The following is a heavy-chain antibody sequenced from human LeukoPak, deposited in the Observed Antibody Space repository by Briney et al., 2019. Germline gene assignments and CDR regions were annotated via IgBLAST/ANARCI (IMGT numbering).Heavy chain of an antibody. CDR3: ARGHPSLIGNNWFDP. J-gene: IGHJ5*02. CDR1: GGSISSGSYY. CDR2: IYTSGST. Sequence: SQTLSLTCTVSGGSISSGSYYWSWIRQPAGKGLEWIGRIYTSGSTNYNPSLKSRVTISVDTSKNQFSLKLSSVTAADTAVYYCARGHPSLIGNNWFDPWGQGTLVTVSS. V-gene: IGHV4-61*02. D-gene: IGHD3-22*01.